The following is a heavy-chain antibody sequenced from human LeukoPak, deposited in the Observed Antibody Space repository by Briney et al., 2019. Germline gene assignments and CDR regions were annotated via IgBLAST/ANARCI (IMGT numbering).Heavy chain of an antibody. CDR2: INQSGTT. Sequence: NPSETLSLTCAVYGDSLSGYYWSWLRQPPGKGLEWLGEINQSGTTNYNPSLKSRVTISVDTSKNQFSLKLNSVTAADTALYFCARGRRPPLIPTAIYYYYHMDVWGKGTMVTVSS. D-gene: IGHD2-2*02. CDR1: GDSLSGYY. J-gene: IGHJ6*03. V-gene: IGHV4-34*01. CDR3: ARGRRPPLIPTAIYYYYHMDV.